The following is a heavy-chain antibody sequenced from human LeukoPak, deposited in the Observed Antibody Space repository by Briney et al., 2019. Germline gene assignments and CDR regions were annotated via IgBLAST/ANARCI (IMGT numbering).Heavy chain of an antibody. Sequence: SLRLSCAASGFTFNNYAMSWVRQTPGKGLEWVSALSGSGSSTYYADSVKGRFTISRDNSKNTLYLQMNSLRAEDSAVYYCAKPYYESPAWGQGTLVSVSS. CDR3: AKPYYESPA. D-gene: IGHD3-22*01. J-gene: IGHJ4*02. V-gene: IGHV3-23*01. CDR2: LSGSGSST. CDR1: GFTFNNYA.